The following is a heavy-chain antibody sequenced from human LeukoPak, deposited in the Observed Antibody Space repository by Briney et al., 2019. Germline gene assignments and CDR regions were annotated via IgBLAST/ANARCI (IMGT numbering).Heavy chain of an antibody. D-gene: IGHD3-3*01. V-gene: IGHV4-4*07. CDR1: GVSISSYY. CDR3: GRDRSGPHYYCCCGMSV. Sequence: SETLSLTCTVSGVSISSYYWSWIRQPAGQGLEWIGSIYTSGSTNYNPSLKGGVTMSVDTSKNQFSLMLSSVTAAATAVYYCGRDRSGPHYYCCCGMSVWGQGTTVTVSS. J-gene: IGHJ6*02. CDR2: IYTSGST.